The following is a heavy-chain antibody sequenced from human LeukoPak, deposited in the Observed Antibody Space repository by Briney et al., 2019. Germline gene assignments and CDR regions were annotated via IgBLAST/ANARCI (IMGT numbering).Heavy chain of an antibody. J-gene: IGHJ1*01. V-gene: IGHV3-23*01. CDR1: GFTFSSYA. CDR3: AKDARGYYEVEYFQH. Sequence: GGSLRLSCAASGFTFSSYAMSWVRQAPGKGLEWISASSGSGGSTYYADSVKGRFTISRDNSKDTLYLQMNSLRAEDTAVYYCAKDARGYYEVEYFQHWGQGTLVTVSS. D-gene: IGHD3-22*01. CDR2: SSGSGGST.